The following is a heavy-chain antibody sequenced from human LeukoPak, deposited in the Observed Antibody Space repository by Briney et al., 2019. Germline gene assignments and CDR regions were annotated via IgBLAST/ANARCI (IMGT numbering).Heavy chain of an antibody. CDR2: ISAYSGNT. V-gene: IGHV1-18*01. D-gene: IGHD3-16*02. J-gene: IGHJ1*01. CDR3: ARTSYDYLWGTYRPIYFQH. Sequence: ASVTVSLTGAGYTFTNYGISWVRQAPGQGKEWMGWISAYSGNTDYSQKLQGRGTITTDRTTSTDYMELRSLKSDDTALYYCARTSYDYLWGTYRPIYFQHWGQGTLVTVSS. CDR1: GYTFTNYG.